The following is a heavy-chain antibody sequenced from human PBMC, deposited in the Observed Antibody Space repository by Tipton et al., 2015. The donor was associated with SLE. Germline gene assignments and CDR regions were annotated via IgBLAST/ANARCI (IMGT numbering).Heavy chain of an antibody. Sequence: GLVKPSETLSVTCSVSGGSIRGSTDFWGWIRQPPGKPLEWIGSIYHTGSTYYNPSLRSRVTILVDKSKNQFSLRLTSVTAADTAVYYCARDGGFWRGSDHWGQGIPVTVSS. CDR1: GGSIRGSTDF. J-gene: IGHJ4*02. D-gene: IGHD3-3*01. CDR3: ARDGGFWRGSDH. CDR2: IYHTGST. V-gene: IGHV4-39*07.